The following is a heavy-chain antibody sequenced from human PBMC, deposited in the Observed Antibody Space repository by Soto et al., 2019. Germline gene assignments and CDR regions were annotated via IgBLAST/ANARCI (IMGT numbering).Heavy chain of an antibody. CDR3: ARRKRRVVVVVAATPSGFDP. Sequence: PSETLSLTCAVSGGSISCGGYSWSWIRQPPGKGLEWIGYIYHSGSTYYNPSRKSRVTISVDRSKNQVSLKLSSVTAADTAVYYCARRKRRVVVVVAATPSGFDPWGQGTLVTV. V-gene: IGHV4-30-2*01. D-gene: IGHD2-15*01. J-gene: IGHJ5*02. CDR2: IYHSGST. CDR1: GGSISCGGYS.